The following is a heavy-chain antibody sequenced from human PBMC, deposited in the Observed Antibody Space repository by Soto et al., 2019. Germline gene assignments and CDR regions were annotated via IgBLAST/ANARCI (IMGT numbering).Heavy chain of an antibody. V-gene: IGHV3-30*18. CDR1: GFTFTNYG. D-gene: IGHD5-12*01. Sequence: QVQLVESGGGVVQPGRSLRLSCAASGFTFTNYGMHWVRQAPGKGLEWVGVISYDGSNKYYVDSVKGRFTIFRDNSKNMLYLQMNSLRAEDAAVYYCAKRLMGLDVWGQGTTVTVSS. J-gene: IGHJ6*02. CDR2: ISYDGSNK. CDR3: AKRLMGLDV.